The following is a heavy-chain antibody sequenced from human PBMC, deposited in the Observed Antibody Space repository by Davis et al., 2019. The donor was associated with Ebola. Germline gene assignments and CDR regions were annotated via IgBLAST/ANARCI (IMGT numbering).Heavy chain of an antibody. J-gene: IGHJ4*02. CDR1: GYTFTGYY. V-gene: IGHV1-46*01. CDR3: AREGGRKYSSSSGVSEWSYY. D-gene: IGHD6-6*01. Sequence: ASVKVSCKASGYTFTGYYMHWVRQAPGQGLEWMGIINPSGGSTSYAQKFQGRVTITADKSTSTAYMELSSLRSEDTAVYYCAREGGRKYSSSSGVSEWSYYWGQGTLVTVSS. CDR2: INPSGGST.